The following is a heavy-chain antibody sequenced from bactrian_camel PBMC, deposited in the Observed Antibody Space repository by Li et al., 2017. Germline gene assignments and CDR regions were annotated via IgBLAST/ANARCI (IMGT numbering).Heavy chain of an antibody. CDR2: IHSQGHYT. CDR1: GNTASTYF. Sequence: HVQLVESGGGSVQAGGSLRLSCAASGNTASTYFVAWFRQPPGKEREGVAVIHSQGHYTRYADSVKGRFTISRDNAKNTVYLQMNSLKPEDTAMYYCVANFGPYCSGPYLARRANFLGQGTQVTVS. D-gene: IGHD2*01. J-gene: IGHJ4*01. V-gene: IGHV3S6*01.